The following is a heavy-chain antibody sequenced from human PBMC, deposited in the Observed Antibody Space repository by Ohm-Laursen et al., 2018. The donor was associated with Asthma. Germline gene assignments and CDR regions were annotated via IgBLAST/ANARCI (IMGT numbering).Heavy chain of an antibody. CDR2: VYGDGSNT. D-gene: IGHD1-26*01. J-gene: IGHJ4*02. CDR3: ERPTREPRH. Sequence: SLRLSCAASGFTFSTYWMHWVRQAPGKGLVWVSRVYGDGSNTIYADSVKGRFTISRDNAKNSLYLQMNSLRADDTAVYYCERPTREPRHWGQGTPVTVSS. CDR1: GFTFSTYW. V-gene: IGHV3-74*01.